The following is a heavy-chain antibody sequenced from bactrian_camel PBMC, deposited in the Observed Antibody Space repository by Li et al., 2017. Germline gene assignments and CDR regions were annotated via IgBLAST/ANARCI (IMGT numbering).Heavy chain of an antibody. Sequence: HVQLVESGGGSVQAGGSLRLSCAASGYTISANYMAWFRQVPGKEREGVAIIDTDGSTFYADSVAGRFTISQDNSKNRLSLQMNSLKPEDTARYYCAKHYGGQYYAGAAYDYRGQGTQVTVS. V-gene: IGHV3S1*01. CDR2: IDTDGST. D-gene: IGHD5*01. CDR1: GYTISANY. CDR3: AKHYGGQYYAGAAYDY. J-gene: IGHJ4*01.